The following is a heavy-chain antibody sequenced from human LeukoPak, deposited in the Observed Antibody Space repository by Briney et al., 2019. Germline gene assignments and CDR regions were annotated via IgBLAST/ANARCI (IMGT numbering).Heavy chain of an antibody. CDR1: GFTIGDYA. CDR2: IRSKAYGGTT. CDR3: TREVRPAGYSSGWYHYFDY. Sequence: SLRLSCTASGFTIGDYAMSWVRQAPGKGLELVGFIRSKAYGGTTEYAASVKGRFTISRDDSKSIAYLQMNSLKTEDTAVYYCTREVRPAGYSSGWYHYFDYWGQGTLVTVSS. V-gene: IGHV3-49*04. J-gene: IGHJ4*02. D-gene: IGHD6-19*01.